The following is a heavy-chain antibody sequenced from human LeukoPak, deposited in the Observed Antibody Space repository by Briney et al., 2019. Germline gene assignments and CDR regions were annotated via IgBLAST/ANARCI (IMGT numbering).Heavy chain of an antibody. D-gene: IGHD3-3*01. CDR2: INHSGST. Sequence: SETLSLTCAVYGGSFSGYYWSWIRQPPGKGLEWIGEINHSGSTNYNPSLKSRVTISVDTSKNQFSLKLSSVTAADTAVYYCARQKYYDFWSGYYPIDYWGQGTLVTVSS. CDR1: GGSFSGYY. CDR3: ARQKYYDFWSGYYPIDY. J-gene: IGHJ4*02. V-gene: IGHV4-34*01.